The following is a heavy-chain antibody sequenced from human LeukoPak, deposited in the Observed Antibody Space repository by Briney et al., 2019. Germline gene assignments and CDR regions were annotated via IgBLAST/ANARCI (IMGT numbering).Heavy chain of an antibody. D-gene: IGHD2-2*02. V-gene: IGHV1-2*02. Sequence: ASVKVSCKASGYTFTGYYMHWVRQAPGQGLEWMGWINPNSGGTNYAQKFQGRVTMTRDTSISTAYMELSRLRSDDTAVYYCARGRYCSSTSCYTVDYWGQGTLVTVSS. CDR3: ARGRYCSSTSCYTVDY. CDR2: INPNSGGT. J-gene: IGHJ4*02. CDR1: GYTFTGYY.